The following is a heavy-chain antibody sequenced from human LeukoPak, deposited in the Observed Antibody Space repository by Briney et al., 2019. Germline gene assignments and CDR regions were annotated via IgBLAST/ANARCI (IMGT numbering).Heavy chain of an antibody. D-gene: IGHD6-19*01. CDR1: GGSFSGYY. CDR2: INHSGST. CDR3: ARALGVAVYWYFDL. Sequence: SETLSLTCIVYGGSFSGYYWSWIRQPPGKGLEWIGEINHSGSTNYNPSLKSRVTISVDTSKNQFSLKLSSVTAADTAVYYCARALGVAVYWYFDLWGRGTLVTVSS. V-gene: IGHV4-34*01. J-gene: IGHJ2*01.